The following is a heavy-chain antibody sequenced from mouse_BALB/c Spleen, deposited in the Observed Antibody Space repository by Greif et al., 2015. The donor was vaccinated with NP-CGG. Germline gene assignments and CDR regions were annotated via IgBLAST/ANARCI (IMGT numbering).Heavy chain of an antibody. CDR1: GFNIKDYY. CDR2: IDPENGDT. D-gene: IGHD1-1*01. Sequence: EVQVVESGAELVRSGASVKLSCTASGFNIKDYYMHWVKQRPEQGLEWIGWIDPENGDTEYAPKFQGKATMTADTSSNTASLQLSSLTSEDTAVYYCNPDYYGSSGGFAYWGQGTLVTVSA. CDR3: NPDYYGSSGGFAY. V-gene: IGHV14-4*02. J-gene: IGHJ3*01.